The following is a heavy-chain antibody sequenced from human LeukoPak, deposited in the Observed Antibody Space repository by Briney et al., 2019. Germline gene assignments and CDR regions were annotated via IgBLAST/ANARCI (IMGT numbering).Heavy chain of an antibody. CDR1: GYTFTSYG. J-gene: IGHJ6*03. CDR2: IIVYTGYT. D-gene: IGHD1-26*01. CDR3: ARVGPSEVGARGYYYYYYMDV. V-gene: IGHV1-18*01. Sequence: ASVKVSCKASGYTFTSYGISWVRQAPGQGLEWMGWIIVYTGYTNSAQNLQGRVTMTTDTSTRTAYMELRSLRSDDTAVYYCARVGPSEVGARGYYYYYYMDVGGKGTTVAIS.